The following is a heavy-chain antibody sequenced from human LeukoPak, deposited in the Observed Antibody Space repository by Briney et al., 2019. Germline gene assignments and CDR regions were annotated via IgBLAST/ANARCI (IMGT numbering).Heavy chain of an antibody. CDR3: AKDRGSPVVVTAFDY. J-gene: IGHJ4*02. V-gene: IGHV3-33*06. CDR1: GFIFKTYA. Sequence: GGSLRLSCAASGFIFKTYAMHWVRQAPGKGLEWVTMIWYDGSNKYYGDSVKGRFTISRDNSKNTVYLQMNSLRAEDTAVYYCAKDRGSPVVVTAFDYWGQGTLVTVSS. CDR2: IWYDGSNK. D-gene: IGHD2-21*02.